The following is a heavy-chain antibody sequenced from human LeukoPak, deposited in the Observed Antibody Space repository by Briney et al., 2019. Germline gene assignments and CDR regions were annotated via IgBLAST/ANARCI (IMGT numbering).Heavy chain of an antibody. CDR1: GFTFSSYS. D-gene: IGHD3-22*01. CDR2: ISSSSSYI. J-gene: IGHJ3*02. V-gene: IGHV3-21*04. Sequence: GGSLRLSCAASGFTFSSYSMNWVRQAPGKGLEWVSSISSSSSYIYYADSVKGRFTISRDNAKNSLYLQMNSLRAEDTAVYYCARGGFPMIVRGNAFDIWGQGTMVTVSS. CDR3: ARGGFPMIVRGNAFDI.